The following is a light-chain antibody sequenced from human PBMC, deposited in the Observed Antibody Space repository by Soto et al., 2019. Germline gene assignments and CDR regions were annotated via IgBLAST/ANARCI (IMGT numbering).Light chain of an antibody. CDR2: GAS. CDR1: QSINSN. J-gene: IGKJ1*01. CDR3: QQYSNWPRT. Sequence: EIVMTQSPATLSVSPGERATLSCRASQSINSNLAWYQQKPGQAPRLLIYGASTRATDIPARFSGSGSGTEFNLTISSLQSEDFAFYYCQQYSNWPRTFGQGTKVEIK. V-gene: IGKV3-15*01.